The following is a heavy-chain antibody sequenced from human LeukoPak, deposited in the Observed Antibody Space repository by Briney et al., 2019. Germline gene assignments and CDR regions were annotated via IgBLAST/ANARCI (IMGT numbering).Heavy chain of an antibody. CDR1: GFSFSNYA. J-gene: IGHJ4*02. D-gene: IGHD3-3*01. CDR3: ARAPAQYDFWSGYYTEPKYYFDY. V-gene: IGHV3-23*01. Sequence: GGSLRLSCAASGFSFSNYAMDWVRQAPVKGLEWVSVISAGGSPTFYADSVKGRFTISRDNSKNTLFLQMTSLRAEDTAVYYCARAPAQYDFWSGYYTEPKYYFDYWGQGTLVTVSS. CDR2: ISAGGSPT.